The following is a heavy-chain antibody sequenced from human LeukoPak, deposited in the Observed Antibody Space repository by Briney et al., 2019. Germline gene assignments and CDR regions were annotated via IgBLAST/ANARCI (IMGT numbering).Heavy chain of an antibody. CDR3: PRTFSQYDSSGYYPEYFQH. D-gene: IGHD3-22*01. CDR2: IRSKAYGGTT. Sequence: GGSLRLSCTASGFTFGDYAMSWVRQAPGKGLEWVGFIRSKAYGGTTEYAASVKGRFTISRDDSKSIAYLQMNSLKTEDTAVYYCPRTFSQYDSSGYYPEYFQHWGQGTLVTVSS. CDR1: GFTFGDYA. J-gene: IGHJ1*01. V-gene: IGHV3-49*04.